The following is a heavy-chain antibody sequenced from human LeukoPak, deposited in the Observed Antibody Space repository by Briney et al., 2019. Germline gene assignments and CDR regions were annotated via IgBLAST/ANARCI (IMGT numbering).Heavy chain of an antibody. CDR1: GGSISSSSYY. J-gene: IGHJ3*02. Sequence: SETLSLTCTVSGGSISSSSYYWGWIRQPPGKGLEWIGSIYYSGSTYYNPSLKSRVTISVDTSKNQFSLKLSSVTAADTAVYYCARRGSSWSGDAFDIWGQGTMVTVSS. CDR2: IYYSGST. D-gene: IGHD6-13*01. V-gene: IGHV4-39*01. CDR3: ARRGSSWSGDAFDI.